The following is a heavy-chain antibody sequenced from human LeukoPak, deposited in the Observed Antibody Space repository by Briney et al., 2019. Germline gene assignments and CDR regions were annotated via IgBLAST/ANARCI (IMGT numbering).Heavy chain of an antibody. CDR2: ISGSADNT. CDR1: GFIFDNYA. D-gene: IGHD5-24*01. CDR3: AKGPKLGVGFHCDY. J-gene: IGHJ4*02. V-gene: IGHV3-23*01. Sequence: GGSLRLSCVASGFIFDNYALSWVRQAPGKGLEWVSGISGSADNTYYADSVKGRFTISRDISKNTVYLQMNNLRVDDTAVYYCAKGPKLGVGFHCDYWGQGTLVTVSS.